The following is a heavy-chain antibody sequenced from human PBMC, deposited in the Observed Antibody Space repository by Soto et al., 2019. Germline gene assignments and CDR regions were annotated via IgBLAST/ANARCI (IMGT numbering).Heavy chain of an antibody. D-gene: IGHD1-1*01. Sequence: PGGSLRLSCAAPGVTFSISALHWVRHAPGEGLEGGAGMSPNGNNHNYADSVKGRFTIAIDTSKMTPYRKMTRLRPDDTAVYYCGTGANFSSDNSHYWGQGTLVTVSS. J-gene: IGHJ4*02. CDR3: GTGANFSSDNSHY. CDR2: MSPNGNNH. CDR1: GVTFSISA. V-gene: IGHV3-30-3*01.